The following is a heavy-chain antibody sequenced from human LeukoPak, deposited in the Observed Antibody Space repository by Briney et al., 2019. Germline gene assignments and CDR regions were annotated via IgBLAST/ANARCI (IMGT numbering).Heavy chain of an antibody. J-gene: IGHJ6*02. D-gene: IGHD3-3*01. CDR3: AREVVDDFWSGPNTYYYYYGMDV. V-gene: IGHV1-18*01. CDR1: GYTFTSYG. Sequence: GASVKVSCKASGYTFTSYGISWVRQAPGQGLEWMGWISAYNGNTNYAQKLQGGVTMTTDTSTSTAYMELRSLRSDDTAVYYCAREVVDDFWSGPNTYYYYYGMDVWGQGTTVTVSS. CDR2: ISAYNGNT.